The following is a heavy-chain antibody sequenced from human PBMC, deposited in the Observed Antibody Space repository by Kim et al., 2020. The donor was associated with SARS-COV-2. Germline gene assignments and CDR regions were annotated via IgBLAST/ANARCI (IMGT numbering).Heavy chain of an antibody. D-gene: IGHD6-6*01. CDR3: AKDGYSSSSGWFDP. CDR2: ISYDGSNK. J-gene: IGHJ5*02. CDR1: GFTFSSYG. Sequence: GGSLRLSCAASGFTFSSYGMHWVRQAPGKGLEWVAVISYDGSNKYYADSVKGPFTISRDNSKNTLYLQMNSLRAEDTAVYYCAKDGYSSSSGWFDPWGQG. V-gene: IGHV3-30*18.